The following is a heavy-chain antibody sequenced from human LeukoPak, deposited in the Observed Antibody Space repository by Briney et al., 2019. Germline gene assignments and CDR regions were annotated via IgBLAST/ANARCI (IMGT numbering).Heavy chain of an antibody. CDR2: ISYDGSNK. J-gene: IGHJ5*02. Sequence: GGSLRLSCAASGFTFSSYGTHWVRQAPGKGLEWVAVISYDGSNKYYADSVKGRFTISRDNTKSSLSLQMNSLTAEDTAFYYCARGGSNGYNWFDPWGQGTLVTVSS. CDR3: ARGGSNGYNWFDP. D-gene: IGHD3-22*01. V-gene: IGHV3-30*03. CDR1: GFTFSSYG.